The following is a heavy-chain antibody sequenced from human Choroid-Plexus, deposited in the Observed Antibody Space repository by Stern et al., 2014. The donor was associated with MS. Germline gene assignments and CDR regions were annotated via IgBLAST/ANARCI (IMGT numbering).Heavy chain of an antibody. CDR1: GFTFGSCA. Sequence: VPLVESGGGVVQPGRPLRLSCVASGFTFGSCAMHWVRQAPGKGLEWVAGVSYDGINKYYADSVKGRFTISRDNSQNTLYMQMSSLRPEDTAVYYCAKDRQYLTYFFDHWGQGSLVTVSS. D-gene: IGHD2/OR15-2a*01. J-gene: IGHJ5*02. CDR3: AKDRQYLTYFFDH. V-gene: IGHV3-30*18. CDR2: VSYDGINK.